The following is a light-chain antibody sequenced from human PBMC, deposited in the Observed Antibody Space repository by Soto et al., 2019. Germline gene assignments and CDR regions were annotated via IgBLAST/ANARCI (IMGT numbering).Light chain of an antibody. Sequence: QSVLTQPASVSGCPLQSVTISCTGTSGDVGRYNYVSWYQHHPCKAPKLIIYAVSPRLSGVSSRFSGSKSDYTASLTISGLPAEYDAYSYCILYKNLRTPYVFGLGTKGTVL. CDR1: SGDVGRYNY. CDR2: AVS. V-gene: IGLV2-14*01. J-gene: IGLJ1*01. CDR3: ILYKNLRTPYV.